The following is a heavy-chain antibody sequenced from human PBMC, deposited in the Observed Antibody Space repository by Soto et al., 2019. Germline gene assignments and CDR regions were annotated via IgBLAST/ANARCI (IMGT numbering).Heavy chain of an antibody. CDR1: GFTFSSYS. J-gene: IGHJ4*02. D-gene: IGHD2-15*01. Sequence: GGSLRLSCAASGFTFSSYSMNWVRQAPGKGLEWVSSISSSSSYIYYADSVKGRFTISRDNAKNSLYLQMNSLRAEDTAVYYCARGRLRVVVAATLNYWGQGTLVTVSS. V-gene: IGHV3-21*01. CDR3: ARGRLRVVVAATLNY. CDR2: ISSSSSYI.